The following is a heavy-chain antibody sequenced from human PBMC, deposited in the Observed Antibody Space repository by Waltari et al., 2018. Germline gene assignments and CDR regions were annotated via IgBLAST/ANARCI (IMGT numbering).Heavy chain of an antibody. V-gene: IGHV4-4*02. CDR1: GGSVADNKYY. CDR2: INHRGST. CDR3: ARGHSSSFFDP. J-gene: IGHJ5*02. D-gene: IGHD6-13*01. Sequence: QVQLQESGPGLVTPSQTLSLTCTVSGGSVADNKYYWRWVRQPPGKWLEWIGEINHRGSTNYNPSLKSRVTRSVDTSKNQFSLKLSSVTAADTAVYYCARGHSSSFFDPWGQGTLVTVSS.